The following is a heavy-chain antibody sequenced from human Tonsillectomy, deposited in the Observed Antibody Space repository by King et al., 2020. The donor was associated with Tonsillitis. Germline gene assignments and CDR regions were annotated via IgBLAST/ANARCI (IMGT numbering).Heavy chain of an antibody. CDR2: IYSDGNP. CDR1: GGSISSDS. CDR3: ARGLGAAWDNNWFDP. V-gene: IGHV4-4*07. J-gene: IGHJ5*02. Sequence: PLQESGPGLVKPSETLSLTCTVSGGSISSDSLSWLRQAAGKGLEWIGRIYSDGNPRYNPSLKSRVTVSVDTSKNRFYLNLTSVTAADTAIYYCARGLGAAWDNNWFDPWGQGTLVTVSS. D-gene: IGHD3-16*01.